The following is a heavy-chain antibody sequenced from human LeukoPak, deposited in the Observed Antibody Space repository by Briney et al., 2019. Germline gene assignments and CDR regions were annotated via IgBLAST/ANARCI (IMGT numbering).Heavy chain of an antibody. V-gene: IGHV4-31*03. D-gene: IGHD5-18*01. CDR3: ASHRGGGYSYVY. CDR2: IYYSGST. Sequence: PSETLSLTCTVSGGSIRSTSYYWGWIRQHPGKGLEWIGYIYYSGSTYYNPSLKSRVTISVDTSKNQFSLKLSSVTAADTAVYYCASHRGGGYSYVYWGQGTLVTVSS. J-gene: IGHJ4*02. CDR1: GGSIRSTSYY.